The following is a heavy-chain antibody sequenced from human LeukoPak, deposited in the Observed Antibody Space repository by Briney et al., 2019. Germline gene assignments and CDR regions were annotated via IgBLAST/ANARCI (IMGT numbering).Heavy chain of an antibody. CDR1: GGSFSGYY. Sequence: SETLSLTCAVYGGSFSGYYWSWIRQPPGKGLEWIGEINHSGSTNYNPSLKSRVTMSVDTSKKQFSLRLTSVTAADTAVYYCARDGNGGSLDYWGQGALVTVSS. V-gene: IGHV4-34*01. CDR2: INHSGST. D-gene: IGHD1-26*01. J-gene: IGHJ4*02. CDR3: ARDGNGGSLDY.